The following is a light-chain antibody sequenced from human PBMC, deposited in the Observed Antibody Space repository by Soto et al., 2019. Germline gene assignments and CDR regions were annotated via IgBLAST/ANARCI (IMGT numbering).Light chain of an antibody. CDR1: QSIGKH. CDR2: GAS. CDR3: QQSYTSPTT. V-gene: IGKV1-39*01. J-gene: IGKJ5*01. Sequence: DIQMTQSPSFLSASVGDRVTITCRASQSIGKHLNWYQQKPGKAPKFLIYGASTLQSGVPSRFTGSGSGTDFTLTVNSLQAEDFATYYCQQSYTSPTTFSQGTRLEI.